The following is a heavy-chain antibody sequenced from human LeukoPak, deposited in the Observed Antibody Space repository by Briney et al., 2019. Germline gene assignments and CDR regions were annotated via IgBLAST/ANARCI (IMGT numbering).Heavy chain of an antibody. J-gene: IGHJ4*02. CDR1: GFAFSSSS. CDR2: ISSDSNII. V-gene: IGHV3-48*04. CDR3: ARTFDY. Sequence: GGSLRLSCAASGFAFSSSSMNWVRQAPGKGLEWISYISSDSNIIYYADSVKGRFTISRDNAKNALYLQMNSLRAEDTAVYYCARTFDYWGQGTLVAVSS.